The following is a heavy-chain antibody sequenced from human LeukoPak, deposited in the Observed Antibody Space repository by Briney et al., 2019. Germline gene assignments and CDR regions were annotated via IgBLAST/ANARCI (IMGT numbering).Heavy chain of an antibody. CDR2: IYHSGST. J-gene: IGHJ4*02. D-gene: IGHD3-22*01. CDR3: ARVGDYYDSSGPLIDY. V-gene: IGHV4-38-2*02. CDR1: GGSISSSSW. Sequence: SETLSLTCTVSGGSISSSSWWSWVRQPPGKGLEWIGSIYHSGSTYYNPSLKSRVTTSVDTSKNQFSLKLSSVTAADTAVYYCARVGDYYDSSGPLIDYWGQGTLVTVSS.